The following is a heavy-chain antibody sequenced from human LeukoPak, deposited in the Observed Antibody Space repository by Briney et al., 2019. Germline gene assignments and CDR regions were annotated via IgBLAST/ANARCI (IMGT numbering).Heavy chain of an antibody. CDR2: IYWNDDK. J-gene: IGHJ5*02. CDR3: AHHYSSSWYRLYNWFDP. Sequence: SGPTLLKPTQTLTLTCTFSGFSLSTRGVGVGWIRQPPGKALEWLALIYWNDDKRYSPSLESRLPITKDTSKNQVVLTITNMDPVDTATYYCAHHYSSSWYRLYNWFDPWGQGTLVTVSS. V-gene: IGHV2-5*01. CDR1: GFSLSTRGVG. D-gene: IGHD6-13*01.